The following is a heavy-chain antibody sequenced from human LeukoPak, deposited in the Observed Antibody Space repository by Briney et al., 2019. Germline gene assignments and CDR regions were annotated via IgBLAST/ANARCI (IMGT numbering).Heavy chain of an antibody. J-gene: IGHJ4*02. CDR3: ARVREMATIASFDY. CDR2: IIPIFGTA. D-gene: IGHD5-24*01. Sequence: GASVKVSCKASGGTFSSYAISWVRQAPGQGLEWMGGIIPIFGTANYAQKFQDRVTITADESTSTAYMELSSLRSEDTAVYYCARVREMATIASFDYWGQGTLVTVSS. CDR1: GGTFSSYA. V-gene: IGHV1-69*01.